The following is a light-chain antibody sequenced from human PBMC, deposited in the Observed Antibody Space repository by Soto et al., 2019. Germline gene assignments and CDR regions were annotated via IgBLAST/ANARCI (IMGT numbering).Light chain of an antibody. CDR2: GAS. CDR3: QQSYGTPLTT. V-gene: IGKV1-39*01. CDR1: QNIDYY. Sequence: DIQMTQSPSSLSASVGDRVTITCRASQNIDYYLNCYQQKPGKAPKFLIYGASTLQSGVPSRFSGSGSGTQYTPPTSTLQPEDSATNYCQQSYGTPLTTFGQGTRREI. J-gene: IGKJ5*01.